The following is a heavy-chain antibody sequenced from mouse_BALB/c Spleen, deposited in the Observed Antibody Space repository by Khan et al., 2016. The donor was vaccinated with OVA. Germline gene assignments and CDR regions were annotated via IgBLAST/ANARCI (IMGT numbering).Heavy chain of an antibody. CDR1: GDSITSGY. D-gene: IGHD2-14*01. Sequence: EVELVESGPSLVKPSQTLSLTCSVTGDSITSGYWNWIRKFPGNKLEYMGYISSSDSTFYNPSLKRRISITRDTSKNQYYLQLNSVTTEDTATYXCARWNYRYDGYFDYWGQGTTLTVSS. V-gene: IGHV3-8*02. CDR2: ISSSDST. CDR3: ARWNYRYDGYFDY. J-gene: IGHJ2*01.